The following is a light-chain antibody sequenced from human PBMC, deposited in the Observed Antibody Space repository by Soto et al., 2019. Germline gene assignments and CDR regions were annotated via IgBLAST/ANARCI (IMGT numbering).Light chain of an antibody. V-gene: IGKV3-20*01. CDR1: QSVTSTY. CDR3: QQYVSPPIT. Sequence: EIVLTQSPGTLSLSPGERATLSCRASQSVTSTYLGWYQQKPGQAPSLLIYGASSRATGIPDRFRGSGSGTDFTLTISRLEPEDFGVYYCQQYVSPPITFGQGTRLEIK. CDR2: GAS. J-gene: IGKJ5*01.